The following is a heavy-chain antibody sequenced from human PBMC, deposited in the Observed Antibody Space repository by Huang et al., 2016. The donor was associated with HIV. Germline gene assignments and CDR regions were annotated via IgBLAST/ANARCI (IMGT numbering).Heavy chain of an antibody. CDR1: GYTFSNYD. J-gene: IGHJ2*01. CDR2: MNPKNGNT. V-gene: IGHV1-8*01. CDR3: ARDASIDGGAHFDL. Sequence: QVQLVQSGAEVKKPGASVRVSCKASGYTFSNYDINWLRQASGQGLEWRGWMNPKNGNTGSAQKFQGRVTMTRDTSMSTAYMELSSLRSDDTALYYCARDASIDGGAHFDLWGRGTLITVSS. D-gene: IGHD3-16*01.